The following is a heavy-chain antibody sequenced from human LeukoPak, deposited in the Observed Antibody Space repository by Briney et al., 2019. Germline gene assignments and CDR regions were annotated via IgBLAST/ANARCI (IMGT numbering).Heavy chain of an antibody. CDR2: ISSRGSTI. J-gene: IGHJ6*03. CDR1: GFPFSSYE. CDR3: ARATYYYDGSTYPSEHYYRYMDV. Sequence: SGGSLRLSCAASGFPFSSYEMNWVRQAPGKGLEWVSYISSRGSTIYYADSVKGRFTISRDNAKNTLYLQMNSLRLEDTALYYCARATYYYDGSTYPSEHYYRYMDVWGKGTTVTVSS. V-gene: IGHV3-48*03. D-gene: IGHD3-22*01.